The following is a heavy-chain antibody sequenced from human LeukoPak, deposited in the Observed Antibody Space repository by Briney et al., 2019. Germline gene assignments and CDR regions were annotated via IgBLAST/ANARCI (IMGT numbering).Heavy chain of an antibody. CDR1: GYTFTDYY. Sequence: ASVKVSCKASGYTFTDYYIHWVRQAPGQGLEWMGWINPNSDYTFYAQKFQGRVTLTRDTSISTVYMELTTLTSDDTALYYCAVAPGDYWGQGTLVSVSS. D-gene: IGHD2-21*01. J-gene: IGHJ4*02. CDR3: AVAPGDY. V-gene: IGHV1-2*02. CDR2: INPNSDYT.